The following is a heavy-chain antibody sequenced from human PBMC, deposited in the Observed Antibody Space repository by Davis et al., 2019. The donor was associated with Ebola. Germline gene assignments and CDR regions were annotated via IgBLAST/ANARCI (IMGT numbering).Heavy chain of an antibody. V-gene: IGHV3-21*01. D-gene: IGHD1-1*01. CDR2: ISSSSSYI. CDR1: GFTFSSYS. CDR3: ARLLAVQLERLFNYDYGMDV. Sequence: GASLKISCAASGFTFSSYSMNWVRQAPGKGLEWVSSISSSSSYIYYADSVKGRFTISRDNAKNSLYLQMNSLRAEDTAVYYCARLLAVQLERLFNYDYGMDVWGQGTTVTVSS. J-gene: IGHJ6*02.